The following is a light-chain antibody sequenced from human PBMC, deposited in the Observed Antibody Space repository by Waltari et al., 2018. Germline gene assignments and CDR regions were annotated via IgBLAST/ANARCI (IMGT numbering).Light chain of an antibody. CDR2: DAS. J-gene: IGKJ1*01. Sequence: EIVMTQSPATLSVSPGESATLSCRASQSVSSKLAWYQQIPGQAPRLLIYDASPRATAIPARFTAGGSGTEFTLSISSLQSEDFAVYYCQQYKQWPRTFGQGTKVEIK. V-gene: IGKV3-15*01. CDR1: QSVSSK. CDR3: QQYKQWPRT.